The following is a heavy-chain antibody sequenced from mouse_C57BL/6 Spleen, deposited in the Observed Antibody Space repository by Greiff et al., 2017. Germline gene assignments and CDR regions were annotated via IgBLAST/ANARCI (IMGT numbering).Heavy chain of an antibody. J-gene: IGHJ2*01. CDR2: IDPSDSYT. Sequence: VQLQQPGAELVRPGTSVKLSCKASGYTFTSYWMHWVKQRPGQGLEWIGVIDPSDSYTNYNQKFKGKATLTVDTSSSTAYMQLSSLTSEDSAVYYCARSQGYFDDWGQGTTLTVAS. D-gene: IGHD3-1*01. V-gene: IGHV1-59*01. CDR3: ARSQGYFDD. CDR1: GYTFTSYW.